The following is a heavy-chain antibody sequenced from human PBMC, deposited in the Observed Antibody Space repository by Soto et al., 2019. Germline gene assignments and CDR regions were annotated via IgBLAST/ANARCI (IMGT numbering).Heavy chain of an antibody. Sequence: SETLSLTCTVSGGSISSYYWSWIRQPPGKGLEWIGYIYYSGSTNYNPSLKSRVTISVDTSKNQFSLKLSSVTAADTAVYYCARGGGLLWFGHDNWFDPWGQGTLVTVSS. V-gene: IGHV4-59*01. CDR2: IYYSGST. CDR3: ARGGGLLWFGHDNWFDP. CDR1: GGSISSYY. J-gene: IGHJ5*02. D-gene: IGHD3-10*01.